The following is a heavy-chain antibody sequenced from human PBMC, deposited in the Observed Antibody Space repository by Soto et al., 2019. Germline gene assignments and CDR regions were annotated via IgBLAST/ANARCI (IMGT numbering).Heavy chain of an antibody. CDR3: ATVRRDRPTTVFVLVAGPYYFDY. Sequence: QLQLQEPGPGLVKPSETLSLTCTVSGGSISSSSYYWGWIRQPPGKGLEWIGSIYYSGSTYYNPSLKSRVTISVDTSKNQFSLKLSSVTAADTAVYYCATVRRDRPTTVFVLVAGPYYFDYWGQGTLVTVSS. J-gene: IGHJ4*02. CDR2: IYYSGST. V-gene: IGHV4-39*01. D-gene: IGHD4-17*01. CDR1: GGSISSSSYY.